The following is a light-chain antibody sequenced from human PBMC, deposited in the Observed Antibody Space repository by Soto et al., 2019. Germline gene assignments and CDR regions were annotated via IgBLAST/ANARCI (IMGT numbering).Light chain of an antibody. V-gene: IGLV2-8*01. CDR2: EVS. J-gene: IGLJ3*02. CDR1: SSDVGAYKY. Sequence: QSALTQPPSASGSPGQSVTSSCTGTSSDVGAYKYVSWYQHYPGKAPKLMIYEVSKQPSGVPDRFSGSKSGNTASLTVSGLQAEDDADYYCTSYAGSNTWVFGGGTKVTVL. CDR3: TSYAGSNTWV.